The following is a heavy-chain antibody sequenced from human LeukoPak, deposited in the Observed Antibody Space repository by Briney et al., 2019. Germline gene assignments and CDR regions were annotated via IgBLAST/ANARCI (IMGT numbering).Heavy chain of an antibody. CDR2: IYYSGST. V-gene: IGHV4-39*01. J-gene: IGHJ4*02. CDR1: GGSISSSSYY. Sequence: SETLSLTCTVSGGSISSSSYYWGWIRQPPGKGLGWIGSIYYSGSTYYNPSLKSRVTISEDRSKNQFSLKLSSVTAADTAVYYCARLRDGRWLLEYWGQGTLVTVSS. CDR3: ARLRDGRWLLEY. D-gene: IGHD5-24*01.